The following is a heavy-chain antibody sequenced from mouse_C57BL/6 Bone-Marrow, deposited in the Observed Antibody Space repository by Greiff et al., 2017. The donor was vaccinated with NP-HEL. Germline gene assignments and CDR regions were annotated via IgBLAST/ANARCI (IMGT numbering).Heavy chain of an antibody. D-gene: IGHD1-1*01. CDR2: IYPGDGDT. CDR3: ARDYYGSTPYYFDD. V-gene: IGHV1-80*01. J-gene: IGHJ2*01. Sequence: QVQLKESGAELVKPGASVKISCKASGYAFSSYWMNWVKQRPGQGLEWIGQIYPGDGDTNYNGKFKGKATLTADKSSSTAYMQLSSLTSEDAAVYFCARDYYGSTPYYFDDWGQGTTLTVSS. CDR1: GYAFSSYW.